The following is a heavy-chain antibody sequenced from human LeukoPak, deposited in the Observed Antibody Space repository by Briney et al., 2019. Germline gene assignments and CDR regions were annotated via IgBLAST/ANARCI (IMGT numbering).Heavy chain of an antibody. CDR1: SGSTRSYH. D-gene: IGHD3/OR15-3a*01. CDR3: ARNGYTKSWTHLDY. Sequence: PSETLSLTCTVSSGSTRSYHWAWLRQPAGKELEWIGRIYTTGDTDYNPSLKSRVTMSVDTSKNQFSLNLRSVTTADTAFYYCARNGYTKSWTHLDYWGQGILVSVSS. V-gene: IGHV4-4*07. J-gene: IGHJ4*02. CDR2: IYTTGDT.